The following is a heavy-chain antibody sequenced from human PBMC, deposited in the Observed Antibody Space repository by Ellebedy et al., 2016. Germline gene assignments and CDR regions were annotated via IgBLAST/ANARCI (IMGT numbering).Heavy chain of an antibody. Sequence: GESLKISCKGSGYSFTSYWIGWVRQMPGKGLEWMGIIYPGDSDTRYSPSFQGQVTISADKSISTAYLQWSSLKASDTAMYYCARQSHYYDSSGYYSPIGYWGQGTLVTVSS. D-gene: IGHD3-22*01. CDR2: IYPGDSDT. CDR3: ARQSHYYDSSGYYSPIGY. V-gene: IGHV5-51*01. J-gene: IGHJ4*02. CDR1: GYSFTSYW.